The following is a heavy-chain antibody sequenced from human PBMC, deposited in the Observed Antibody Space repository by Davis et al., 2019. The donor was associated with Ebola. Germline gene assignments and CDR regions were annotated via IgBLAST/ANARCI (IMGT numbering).Heavy chain of an antibody. Sequence: ASVKVSCKASGYTFTSYYMHWMRQAPGQGLEWMGIINPSGGSTSYAQKFQGRVTMTRDTSTSTVYMELSSLRSEDTAVYYCARDFKYSGYDYSDYGDYSGFDYWGQGTLVTVSS. D-gene: IGHD5-12*01. CDR2: INPSGGST. CDR3: ARDFKYSGYDYSDYGDYSGFDY. V-gene: IGHV1-46*01. J-gene: IGHJ4*02. CDR1: GYTFTSYY.